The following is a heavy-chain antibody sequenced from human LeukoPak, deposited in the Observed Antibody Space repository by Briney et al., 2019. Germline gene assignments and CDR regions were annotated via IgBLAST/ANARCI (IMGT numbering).Heavy chain of an antibody. CDR2: IYYSGST. D-gene: IGHD6-13*01. J-gene: IGHJ4*02. Sequence: PSETLSLTCTVSGGSISSYYWSWIRQPPGKGLEWIGYIYYSGSTNYNPSLKSRVTISVDTSKNQLSLHLNSVTPEDTAVYFCARGKIGAAGTFVYWGQGTLVTVSS. CDR1: GGSISSYY. V-gene: IGHV4-59*12. CDR3: ARGKIGAAGTFVY.